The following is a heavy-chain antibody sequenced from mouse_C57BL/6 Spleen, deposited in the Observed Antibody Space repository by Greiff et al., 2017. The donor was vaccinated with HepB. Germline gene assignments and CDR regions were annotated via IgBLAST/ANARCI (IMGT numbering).Heavy chain of an antibody. V-gene: IGHV5-9*01. CDR3: ARQGRYYAMDY. Sequence: EVKLMESGGGLVKPGGSLKLSCAASGFTFSSYTMSWVRQTPEKRLEWVATISGGGGNTYYPDSVKGRFTIARDNATNTLYLQMSSLRSEDTALYYCARQGRYYAMDYWGQGTSVTVSS. CDR2: ISGGGGNT. J-gene: IGHJ4*01. CDR1: GFTFSSYT.